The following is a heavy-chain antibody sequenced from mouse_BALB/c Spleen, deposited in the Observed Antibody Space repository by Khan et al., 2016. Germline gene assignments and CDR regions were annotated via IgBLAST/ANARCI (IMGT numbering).Heavy chain of an antibody. D-gene: IGHD2-4*01. V-gene: IGHV1-15*01. CDR1: GYTFTDYE. CDR3: AKGLRLGYYFDS. J-gene: IGHJ2*01. Sequence: QVQLQQSGAELVRPGASVTLSCKALGYTFTDYEMHWVKQTPVHGLEWIGAIHPGGGGSAYNQKFKVRAILNADKSSSTDYMELSRLTSGASAVYYCAKGLRLGYYFDSWGQGTTLTVSS. CDR2: IHPGGGGS.